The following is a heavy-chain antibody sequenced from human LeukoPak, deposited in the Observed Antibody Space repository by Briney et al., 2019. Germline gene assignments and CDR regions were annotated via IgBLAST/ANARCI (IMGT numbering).Heavy chain of an antibody. CDR1: GGSFSGYY. D-gene: IGHD2-2*01. CDR3: ARGYCSSTSCPTGIDY. J-gene: IGHJ4*02. CDR2: INHSGST. Sequence: SETLSLTCAVYGGSFSGYYWSWIRQPPGKGLEWIGEINHSGSTNYNPSLKSRVTISVDTSKNQFSLKLSSVTAADTAVYYCARGYCSSTSCPTGIDYWGQGTLVTVSS. V-gene: IGHV4-34*01.